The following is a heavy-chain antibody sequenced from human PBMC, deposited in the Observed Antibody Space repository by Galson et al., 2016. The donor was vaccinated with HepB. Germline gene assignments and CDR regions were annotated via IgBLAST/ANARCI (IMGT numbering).Heavy chain of an antibody. CDR1: GGTFTSYA. CDR2: IIPIFGTS. Sequence: SVKVSCKASGGTFTSYAIRWVRQAPGQGLEWMGGIIPIFGTSNYAQKFQGRVTVTGDESTSTAYMELSSLRSEGTAVYYCARVRDGYNHYYYYGMDVWGQGTTVTVSS. CDR3: ARVRDGYNHYYYYGMDV. V-gene: IGHV1-69*13. D-gene: IGHD5-24*01. J-gene: IGHJ6*02.